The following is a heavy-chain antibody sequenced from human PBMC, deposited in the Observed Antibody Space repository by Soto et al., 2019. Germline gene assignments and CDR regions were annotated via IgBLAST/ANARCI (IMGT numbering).Heavy chain of an antibody. Sequence: PGGSLRLSCAASGFTFSSYGMHWVRQAPGKGLEWVAVISYDGSNKYYADPVKGRFTISRDNSKNTLYLQMNSLRAEDTAVYYCAKGLGTYCSSTSCYVYGMDVWGQGTTVTVSS. CDR2: ISYDGSNK. CDR1: GFTFSSYG. CDR3: AKGLGTYCSSTSCYVYGMDV. J-gene: IGHJ6*02. V-gene: IGHV3-30*18. D-gene: IGHD2-2*01.